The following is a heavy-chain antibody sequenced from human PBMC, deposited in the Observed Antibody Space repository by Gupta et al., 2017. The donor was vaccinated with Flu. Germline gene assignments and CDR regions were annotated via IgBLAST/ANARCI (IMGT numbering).Heavy chain of an antibody. CDR1: GPTFCSPA. CDR3: ARKGVIVAGINWLDL. CDR2: IGIDGKTT. V-gene: IGHV3-23*03. J-gene: IGHJ5*02. Sequence: EVRLLESGGGLVEPGGSLKLSCTATGPTFCSPAMNCVHQAPGRGLEWVSIIGIDGKTTFYADSVKGRFSTFRDNSRNTLYLQMNSLRDEDTATYYCARKGVIVAGINWLDLWGQGTLVTVSS. D-gene: IGHD2/OR15-2a*01.